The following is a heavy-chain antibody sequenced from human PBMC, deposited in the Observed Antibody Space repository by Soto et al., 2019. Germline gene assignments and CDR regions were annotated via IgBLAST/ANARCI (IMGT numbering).Heavy chain of an antibody. V-gene: IGHV3-23*01. Sequence: GGSLRLSCAASGFTFSIYAMSWVRQAPGKGLEWVSAISGSGGSTYYADSVKGRFTVSRDNSKNTLYLQMNSLRAEDTAVYYCAKEQRRRIFDYATGYFDYWGQGTLVTVSS. CDR1: GFTFSIYA. CDR3: AKEQRRRIFDYATGYFDY. D-gene: IGHD2-15*01. CDR2: ISGSGGST. J-gene: IGHJ4*02.